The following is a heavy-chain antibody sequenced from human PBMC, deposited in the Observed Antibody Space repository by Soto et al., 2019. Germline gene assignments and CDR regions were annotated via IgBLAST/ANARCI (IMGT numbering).Heavy chain of an antibody. J-gene: IGHJ5*02. CDR3: ARLTTS. V-gene: IGHV3-33*01. CDR1: GFTFSSYG. Sequence: QVQLVESGGGVVQPGRSLRLSCAASGFTFSSYGMHWVRQAPGKGLEWVAVIWYDGSNKYYADSVKGRFTISRDNSKNTLYLQMNSLRVEDTAIYYCARLTTSWGQGALVTVSS. CDR2: IWYDGSNK.